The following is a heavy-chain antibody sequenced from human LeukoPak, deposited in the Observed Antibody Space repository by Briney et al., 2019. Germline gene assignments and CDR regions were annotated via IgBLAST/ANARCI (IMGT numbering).Heavy chain of an antibody. CDR3: ARGADSGSYYDLDY. J-gene: IGHJ4*02. Sequence: GGSLRLSCAASGFTFGSYWMSWVRQAPGKGLEWVANIKQDGSEKYYVDSVKGRFTISRDNAKNSLYLQMNSLRAEDTAVYYCARGADSGSYYDLDYWGQGTLVTVSS. D-gene: IGHD1-26*01. CDR1: GFTFGSYW. CDR2: IKQDGSEK. V-gene: IGHV3-7*01.